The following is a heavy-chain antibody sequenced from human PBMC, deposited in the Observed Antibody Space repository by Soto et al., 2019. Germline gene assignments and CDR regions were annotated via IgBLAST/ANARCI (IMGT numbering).Heavy chain of an antibody. Sequence: ASVKVSCKASGYAFTGFGISWVRQAPGQGLEWMGWTVANSGYTKYAQNLQGRVTLITDTSTSTAYMELRSLMYDDTAVYYCARCSGGTCYASYAFDIWGQGTMVTVSS. V-gene: IGHV1-18*01. D-gene: IGHD2-15*01. CDR1: GYAFTGFG. CDR2: TVANSGYT. J-gene: IGHJ3*02. CDR3: ARCSGGTCYASYAFDI.